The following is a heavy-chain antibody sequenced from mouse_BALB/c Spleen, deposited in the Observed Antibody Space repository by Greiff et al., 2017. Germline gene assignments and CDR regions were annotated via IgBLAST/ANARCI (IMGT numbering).Heavy chain of an antibody. Sequence: LQQPGSELVRPGASVKLSCKASGYTFTSYWMHWVKQRPGQGLEWIGNIYPGSGSTNYDEKFKSKATLTVDTSSSTAYMQLSSLTSEDSAVYDCTRGGNYYAMDYWGQGTSVTVSA. CDR2: IYPGSGST. CDR3: TRGGNYYAMDY. CDR1: GYTFTSYW. J-gene: IGHJ4*01. V-gene: IGHV1S22*01. D-gene: IGHD2-1*01.